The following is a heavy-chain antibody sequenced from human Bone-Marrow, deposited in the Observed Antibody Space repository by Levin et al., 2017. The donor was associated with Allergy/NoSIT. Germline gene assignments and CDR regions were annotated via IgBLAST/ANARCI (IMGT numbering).Heavy chain of an antibody. CDR1: GGRFSNYA. V-gene: IGHV1-69*13. CDR2: IITAFGST. Sequence: EASVKVSCKASGGRFSNYAISWVRQAPGQGLEWMGGIITAFGSTNYAQKFQGRVTIIADESTSTAYMELSSLKSEDTAVYYCARARDGYYGSGSFDFWGQGTLLTVSS. J-gene: IGHJ4*01. D-gene: IGHD3-10*01. CDR3: ARARDGYYGSGSFDF.